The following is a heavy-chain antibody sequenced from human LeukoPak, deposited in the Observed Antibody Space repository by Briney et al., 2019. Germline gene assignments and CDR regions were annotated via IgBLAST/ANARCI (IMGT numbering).Heavy chain of an antibody. D-gene: IGHD2-15*01. CDR2: IKSKTDGGTT. CDR3: TALGAASEY. J-gene: IGHJ4*02. V-gene: IGHV3-15*01. Sequence: PGGSLRLSCVASGLTFSNAWMSWIRQAPGKGLQWVGHIKSKTDGGTTDYAAPVKGRFTISRDDSKNTLYLQMNSLKNEDAALYYCTALGAASEYWGQGALVTASS. CDR1: GLTFSNAW.